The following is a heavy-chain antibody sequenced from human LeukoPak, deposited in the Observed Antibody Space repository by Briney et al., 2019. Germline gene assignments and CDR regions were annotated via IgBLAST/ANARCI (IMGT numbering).Heavy chain of an antibody. CDR2: ISYDGRNE. V-gene: IGHV3-30*18. CDR3: AKRGDRSGYPAYFDY. D-gene: IGHD3-22*01. CDR1: GFSFNNYG. Sequence: PGRSLRLSCAASGFSFNNYGMFWVRQAPGKGLAWVAVISYDGRNEYYADSVKGRFTISRDNSKNTLYLQMNSLRVEDTAVYYCAKRGDRSGYPAYFDYWGQGTLVTVSS. J-gene: IGHJ4*02.